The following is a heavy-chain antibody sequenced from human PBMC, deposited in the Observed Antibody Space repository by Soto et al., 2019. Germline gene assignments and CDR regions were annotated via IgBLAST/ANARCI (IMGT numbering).Heavy chain of an antibody. CDR1: GFTFSSYG. Sequence: GGSLRLSCAASGFTFSSYGMHWVRQAPGKGLEWVAVIWYDGSNKYYADSVKGRFTISRDNSKNTLYLQMNSLRAEDTAVYYCARDLVADTAMAPHYWGQGTLVTVSS. CDR2: IWYDGSNK. CDR3: ARDLVADTAMAPHY. D-gene: IGHD5-18*01. V-gene: IGHV3-33*01. J-gene: IGHJ4*02.